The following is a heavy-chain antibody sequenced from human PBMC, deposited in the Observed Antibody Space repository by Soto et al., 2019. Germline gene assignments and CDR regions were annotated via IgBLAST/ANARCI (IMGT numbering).Heavy chain of an antibody. J-gene: IGHJ4*02. D-gene: IGHD1-26*01. V-gene: IGHV4-30-2*01. Sequence: PSETLSLTCTVAGGSISGGCYSWSWIRQPPGKGLEWIGYIYHSGSTYYNPSLKSRVTISVDRSKNTLYLQMNSLRAEDTAVYYCVRDDVGLGIDYWGLGTLVTVSS. CDR2: IYHSGST. CDR3: VRDDVGLGIDY. CDR1: GGSISGGCYS.